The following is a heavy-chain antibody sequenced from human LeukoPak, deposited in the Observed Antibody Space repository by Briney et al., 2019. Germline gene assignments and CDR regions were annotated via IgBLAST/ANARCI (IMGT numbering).Heavy chain of an antibody. V-gene: IGHV1-24*01. CDR1: GYTLTELS. Sequence: ASVKVSCKVSGYTLTELSMHWVRQAPRKGLEWMGGFDPEDGVTIYAQKFQGRVTMTEDTSTDTAYMELSSLRSEDTAVYYCATGLFIAAADHHDYWGQGTLVTVSS. J-gene: IGHJ4*02. D-gene: IGHD6-13*01. CDR2: FDPEDGVT. CDR3: ATGLFIAAADHHDY.